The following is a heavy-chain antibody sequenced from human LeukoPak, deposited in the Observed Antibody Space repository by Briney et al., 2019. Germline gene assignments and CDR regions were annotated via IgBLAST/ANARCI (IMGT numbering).Heavy chain of an antibody. J-gene: IGHJ4*02. CDR3: ARGFPPLTGHYYDSSGALYFDY. V-gene: IGHV4-34*01. D-gene: IGHD3-22*01. Sequence: TSETLSLTCAVYGGSFSGYYWSWIRQPPGKGLEWIGEINHSGSTNYNPSLKSRVTISVDTSKNQFSLKLSSVTAADTAVYYCARGFPPLTGHYYDSSGALYFDYWGQGALVTVSS. CDR2: INHSGST. CDR1: GGSFSGYY.